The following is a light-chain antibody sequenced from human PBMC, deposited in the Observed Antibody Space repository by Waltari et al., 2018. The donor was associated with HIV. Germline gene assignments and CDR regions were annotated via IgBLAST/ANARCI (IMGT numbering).Light chain of an antibody. CDR1: SSNIGAGYA. J-gene: IGLJ3*02. Sequence: QSVLTQPPSVSGAPGQRVTISCTGSSSNIGAGYAVHWYQQLPGTAPKLLIYGNSTRPSGVPDRFAGSKSGTSASLAITGLQAEDEADYYCQSYDSSLSGWVFGGGTKLTVL. CDR3: QSYDSSLSGWV. V-gene: IGLV1-40*01. CDR2: GNS.